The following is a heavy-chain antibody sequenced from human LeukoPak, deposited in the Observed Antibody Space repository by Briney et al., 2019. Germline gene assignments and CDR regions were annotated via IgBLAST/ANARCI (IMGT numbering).Heavy chain of an antibody. Sequence: GGSLRLSCAASGFTFSSYWMSWVRQAPGKGLEWVAVISYDGSNKYYADSVKGRFTISRDNSKNTLYLQMNSLRAEDTAVYYCARARRKVTPTRDVYYFDYWGQGTLVTVSS. D-gene: IGHD2-21*02. CDR3: ARARRKVTPTRDVYYFDY. J-gene: IGHJ4*02. CDR2: ISYDGSNK. V-gene: IGHV3-30*03. CDR1: GFTFSSYW.